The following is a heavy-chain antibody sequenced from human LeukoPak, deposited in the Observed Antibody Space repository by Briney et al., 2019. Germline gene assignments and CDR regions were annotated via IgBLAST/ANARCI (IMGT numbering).Heavy chain of an antibody. V-gene: IGHV3-48*02. CDR3: ARDLSSPVGARRWGSDY. D-gene: IGHD3-16*01. CDR2: INSSSITI. Sequence: GGSLRLSCAPSGFTVSSSYMSWVRQAPGKGLEWVSYINSSSITIYHSDSVKGRFTISRDNAKNSLYLQMNSLRDEDTAMYYCARDLSSPVGARRWGSDYWGQGTLVTAPS. CDR1: GFTVSSSY. J-gene: IGHJ4*02.